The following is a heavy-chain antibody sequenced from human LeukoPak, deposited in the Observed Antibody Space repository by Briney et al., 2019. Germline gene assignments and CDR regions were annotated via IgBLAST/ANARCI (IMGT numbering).Heavy chain of an antibody. D-gene: IGHD6-6*01. V-gene: IGHV4-34*01. J-gene: IGHJ6*03. CDR2: INHSGST. Sequence: SETLSLTCAVYGGSFSGYYWSWIRQPPGKGLEWIGEINHSGSTNYNPSLKSRVTISVDTSKNQFSLKLSSVTAADTAVYYCARGRGAARPFVYYYYYYMDVWGKGTTVTVSS. CDR1: GGSFSGYY. CDR3: ARGRGAARPFVYYYYYYMDV.